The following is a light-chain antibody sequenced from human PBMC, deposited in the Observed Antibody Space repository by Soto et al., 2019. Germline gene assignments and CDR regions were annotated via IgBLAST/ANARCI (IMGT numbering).Light chain of an antibody. J-gene: IGKJ1*01. CDR2: AAS. CDR3: QQSYSTPWT. V-gene: IGKV1-39*01. Sequence: EIQMTQSPSSLSASVRDRVTITCRASHNTRGYLNWYQQKPGKAPKLLIYAASNLQSGIPSRFSGSGSETDFTLTISSLQPEDFATYYCQQSYSTPWTFGQGTKVEIK. CDR1: HNTRGY.